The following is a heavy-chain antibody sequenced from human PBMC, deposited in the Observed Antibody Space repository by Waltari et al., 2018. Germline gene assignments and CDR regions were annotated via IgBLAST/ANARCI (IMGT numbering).Heavy chain of an antibody. CDR1: GYTFTGYY. J-gene: IGHJ5*02. D-gene: IGHD6-19*01. V-gene: IGHV1-2*02. CDR2: INPNRGGT. Sequence: QVQLVQSGAEVKKPGASVKVSCKASGYTFTGYYMHWVRQAPGQGLEWMEWINPNRGGTNHAQKFQGRVTMTRDTSISTAYMELSRLRSDDTAVYYCARNWWLVRDGFDPWGQGTLVTVSS. CDR3: ARNWWLVRDGFDP.